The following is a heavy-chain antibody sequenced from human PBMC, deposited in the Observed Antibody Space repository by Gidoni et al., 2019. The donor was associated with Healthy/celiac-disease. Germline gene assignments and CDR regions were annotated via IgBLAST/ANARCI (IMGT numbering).Heavy chain of an antibody. CDR1: GFTFDDYA. D-gene: IGHD3-3*01. V-gene: IGHV3-9*01. CDR3: AKEGKKNYDFWSGYYYFDY. CDR2: ISWNSGSI. Sequence: EVQLVESGGGLVQPGRSLRLSCAASGFTFDDYAMHWVRQAPGKGLEWVSGISWNSGSIGYADSVKGRFTISRDNAKNSLYLQMNSLRAEDTALYYCAKEGKKNYDFWSGYYYFDYWGQGTLVTVSS. J-gene: IGHJ4*02.